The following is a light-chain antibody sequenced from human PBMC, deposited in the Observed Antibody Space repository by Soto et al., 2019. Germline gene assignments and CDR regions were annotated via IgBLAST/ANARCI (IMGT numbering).Light chain of an antibody. CDR1: SSDVGGYNY. CDR2: EVS. J-gene: IGLJ2*01. V-gene: IGLV2-14*01. Sequence: QSALTQPASVSGSPGQSITISCTGTSSDVGGYNYVSWYQQHPGKAPKLMIYEVSNRPSGVSNRFSASKSGNTASLTISGLHAEDEDYYYCSSYTSSSSVVFGGGTKLTVL. CDR3: SSYTSSSSVV.